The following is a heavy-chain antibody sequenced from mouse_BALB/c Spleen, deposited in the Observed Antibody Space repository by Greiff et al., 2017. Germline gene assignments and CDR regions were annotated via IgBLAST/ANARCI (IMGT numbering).Heavy chain of an antibody. Sequence: EVKLVESGPSLVKPSQTLSLTCSVTGDSITSGYWNWIRKFPGNKLEYMGYISYSGSTYYNPSLKSRISITRDTSKNQYYLQLNSVTTEDTATYYCARSIYYGNSYAMDYWGQGTSVTVSS. J-gene: IGHJ4*01. D-gene: IGHD2-1*01. CDR3: ARSIYYGNSYAMDY. CDR2: ISYSGST. CDR1: GDSITSGY. V-gene: IGHV3-8*02.